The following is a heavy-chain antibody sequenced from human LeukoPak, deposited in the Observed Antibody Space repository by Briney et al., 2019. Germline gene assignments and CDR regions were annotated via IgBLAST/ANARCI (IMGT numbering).Heavy chain of an antibody. V-gene: IGHV4-38-2*02. J-gene: IGHJ4*02. Sequence: SETLSLTCTVSGYSVSSGYYWGWIRQPPGKGLEWIGSIYHSGSTYYNPSLKSRVTISVDTSKNQFSLKLSSVTAADTAVYYCARVSAREVMVDYWGQGTLVTVSS. CDR3: ARVSAREVMVDY. D-gene: IGHD2-21*01. CDR1: GYSVSSGYY. CDR2: IYHSGST.